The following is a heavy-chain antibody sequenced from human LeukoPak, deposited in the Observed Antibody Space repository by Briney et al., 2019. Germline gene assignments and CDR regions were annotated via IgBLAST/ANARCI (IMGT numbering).Heavy chain of an antibody. D-gene: IGHD3-10*01. Sequence: SETLSLTCTVSGYSISSGYYWAWIRQPPGKGLEWIGSIYHSGSTYYNPSLKSRVTISVDTSKNQFSLKLSSVTAADTAVYYCARHYGSGRGYYYMDVWGKGTTVTVSS. CDR3: ARHYGSGRGYYYMDV. V-gene: IGHV4-38-2*02. CDR1: GYSISSGYY. J-gene: IGHJ6*03. CDR2: IYHSGST.